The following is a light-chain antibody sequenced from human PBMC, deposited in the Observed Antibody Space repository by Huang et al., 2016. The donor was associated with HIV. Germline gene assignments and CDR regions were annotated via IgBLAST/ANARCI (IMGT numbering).Light chain of an antibody. CDR3: QHYNNWPPLVT. V-gene: IGKV3-15*01. CDR1: QSINSN. Sequence: EIVMTQSPATLSVSPGESATVSCRASQSINSNLAWYQQKPGQAPRLLIYSASARATGIPARFRGSGSATEFTLTISSLQSEDFAFYYCQHYNNWPPLVTFGGGTKVEIK. CDR2: SAS. J-gene: IGKJ4*01.